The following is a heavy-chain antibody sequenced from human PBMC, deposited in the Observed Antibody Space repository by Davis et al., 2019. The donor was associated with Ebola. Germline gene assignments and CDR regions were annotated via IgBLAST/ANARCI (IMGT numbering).Heavy chain of an antibody. V-gene: IGHV5-51*01. Sequence: PGGSLRLSCKVSGYSFTTYWIGWARQMPGKGLEWMGTVYPGDSDTRYSPSFQGHVTISAEKSSNTAYLQWSSLKASDTATYYCAKLGRSSDYYGRHFDWWGQGTRVTVSS. CDR1: GYSFTTYW. J-gene: IGHJ4*02. CDR3: AKLGRSSDYYGRHFDW. CDR2: VYPGDSDT. D-gene: IGHD2-21*02.